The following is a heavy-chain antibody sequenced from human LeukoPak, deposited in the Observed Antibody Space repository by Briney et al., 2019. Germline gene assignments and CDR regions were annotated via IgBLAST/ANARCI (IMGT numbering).Heavy chain of an antibody. D-gene: IGHD2/OR15-2a*01. J-gene: IGHJ4*02. CDR1: GGTFSSDS. Sequence: GGSLRLTCAASGGTFSSDSMSWGRQAPGKGLEWVSSITDSGGITYYADSVKGRFTISRDNSKNMLYFQMNSLRAEDTAVYYCPNGNIGYYFDYWGQGTLVTVSS. V-gene: IGHV3-23*01. CDR2: ITDSGGIT. CDR3: PNGNIGYYFDY.